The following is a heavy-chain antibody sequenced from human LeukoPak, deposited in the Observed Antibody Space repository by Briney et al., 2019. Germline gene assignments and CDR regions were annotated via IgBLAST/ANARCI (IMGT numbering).Heavy chain of an antibody. CDR3: ASLPKRGVTLLTGYLHDY. CDR2: INHSGST. V-gene: IGHV4-34*01. J-gene: IGHJ4*02. D-gene: IGHD3-9*01. Sequence: SETLSLTCAVYGVSFSGYYWSWIRQPPGKGLEWIGEINHSGSTNYNPSLKSRVTISVDTSKNQFSLKLSSVTAADTAVYYCASLPKRGVTLLTGYLHDYWGQGTLVTVSS. CDR1: GVSFSGYY.